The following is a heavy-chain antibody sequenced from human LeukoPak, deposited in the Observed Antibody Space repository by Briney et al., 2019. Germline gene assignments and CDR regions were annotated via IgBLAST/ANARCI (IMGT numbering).Heavy chain of an antibody. V-gene: IGHV1-69*13. CDR1: GGTFSSYA. CDR2: IIPIFGTA. J-gene: IGHJ3*02. D-gene: IGHD6-19*01. CDR3: ARSIAVAGFGAFDI. Sequence: SVKVSCKASGGTFSSYAISWVRQAPGQGLEWMGGIIPIFGTANYAQKFQGRVTITADESTSTAYMELSSLRSEDTAVYYCARSIAVAGFGAFDIWGQGTMVTVSS.